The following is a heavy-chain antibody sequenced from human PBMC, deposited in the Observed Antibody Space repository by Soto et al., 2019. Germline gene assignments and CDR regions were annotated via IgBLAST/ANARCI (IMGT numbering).Heavy chain of an antibody. CDR3: ATDSTGYYSDAFDV. CDR2: IYNSGTT. D-gene: IGHD3-22*01. J-gene: IGHJ3*01. CDR1: GAAMISYY. V-gene: IGHV4-59*03. Sequence: QLQESGPGLVTPSETLSLTCTVYGAAMISYYWSWIRQSPGKGLEWIGYIYNSGTTDYNPSLKSRGTMSVERSKFQFSLKLTSVTAADTAVYYCATDSTGYYSDAFDVWGQGARVIVSS.